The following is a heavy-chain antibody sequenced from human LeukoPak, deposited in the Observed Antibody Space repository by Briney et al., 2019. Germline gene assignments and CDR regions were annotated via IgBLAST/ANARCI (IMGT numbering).Heavy chain of an antibody. D-gene: IGHD1-26*01. CDR3: ARGPGYSTYDY. Sequence: SETLSLTCTVSAGSISSGGYYWSWLRQHPGKGLEWIGYIYYSGSTYYNPSLKSRATISVDTSKNQFSLKLSSVTAADTAVYYCARGPGYSTYDYWGQGTLVTVSS. V-gene: IGHV4-31*03. J-gene: IGHJ4*02. CDR2: IYYSGST. CDR1: AGSISSGGYY.